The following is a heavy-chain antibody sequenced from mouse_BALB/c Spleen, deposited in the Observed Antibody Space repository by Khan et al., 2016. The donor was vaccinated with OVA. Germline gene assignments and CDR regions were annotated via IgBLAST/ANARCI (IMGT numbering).Heavy chain of an antibody. V-gene: IGHV1-7*01. Sequence: QVQLKQSGAELAKPGASVKMSCKASGYTFVNYWILWVRQRPGQGLEWIGYINPSIAYTENNQNFKDKATLTADKSSSTAYMQLNSLTTEDYEVYYCARRGLRLGFDYRSQGTTLTVSS. CDR1: GYTFVNYW. D-gene: IGHD1-1*01. CDR3: ARRGLRLGFDY. J-gene: IGHJ2*01. CDR2: INPSIAYT.